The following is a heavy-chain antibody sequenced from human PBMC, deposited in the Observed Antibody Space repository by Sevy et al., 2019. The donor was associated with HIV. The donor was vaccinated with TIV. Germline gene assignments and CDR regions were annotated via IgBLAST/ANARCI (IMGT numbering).Heavy chain of an antibody. CDR2: IYPDDSDT. V-gene: IGHV5-51*01. D-gene: IGHD3-22*01. CDR3: ATSRSGYFDSSGYYIY. CDR1: EYDFSTYW. J-gene: IGHJ4*02. Sequence: GESLKISCKGSEYDFSTYWIAWVRHMPGKGLEWMGIIYPDDSDTRYSPSFQGQVTFSADKSISTAYLQWSSLKASDTAMYYCATSRSGYFDSSGYYIYWGQGTLVTVSS.